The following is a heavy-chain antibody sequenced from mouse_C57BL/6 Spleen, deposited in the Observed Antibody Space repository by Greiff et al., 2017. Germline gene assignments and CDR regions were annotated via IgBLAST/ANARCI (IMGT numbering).Heavy chain of an antibody. CDR1: GFTFSDYG. J-gene: IGHJ1*03. CDR2: ISSGSSTI. CDR3: ARGRGGGYFDV. V-gene: IGHV5-17*01. Sequence: EVMLVESGGGLVKPGGSLKLSCAASGFTFSDYGMHWVRQAPEKGLEWVAYISSGSSTIYYADTVKGRFTIARDNAKNTLFLQMTSLRSEDTAMYCGARGRGGGYFDVWGTGTTVTVSS.